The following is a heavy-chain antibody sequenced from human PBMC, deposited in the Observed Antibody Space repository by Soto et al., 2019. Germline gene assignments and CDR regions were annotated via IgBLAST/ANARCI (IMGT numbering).Heavy chain of an antibody. V-gene: IGHV3-48*02. CDR1: GFTFSSYS. Sequence: EVQLVESEGGLVQPGGSLRLSCAASGFTFSSYSMNWVRQAPGKGLEWVSYISSSSSTKYYADSEKGRFTISRDNAKNSLYLQMNSLRDEDTAVYYCAREPHSSGWLFDYWGQGTLVTVSS. CDR2: ISSSSSTK. J-gene: IGHJ4*02. D-gene: IGHD6-19*01. CDR3: AREPHSSGWLFDY.